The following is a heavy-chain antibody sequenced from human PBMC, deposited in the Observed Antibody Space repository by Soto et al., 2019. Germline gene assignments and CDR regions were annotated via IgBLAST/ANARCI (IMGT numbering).Heavy chain of an antibody. J-gene: IGHJ4*02. V-gene: IGHV2-5*02. D-gene: IGHD3-10*01. CDR3: ARRLSRTPPSGSGSWGPYYFDY. CDR2: IYWDDDK. Sequence: GPTLVNPTQTLTLTCTFSGFSLSTSGIGVGWIRQPPGKALEWLALIYWDDDKRYSPSLKSRLTITKDTSKNQVVLTVTNMDPVDTATYYCARRLSRTPPSGSGSWGPYYFDYWGQGTLVTVSS. CDR1: GFSLSTSGIG.